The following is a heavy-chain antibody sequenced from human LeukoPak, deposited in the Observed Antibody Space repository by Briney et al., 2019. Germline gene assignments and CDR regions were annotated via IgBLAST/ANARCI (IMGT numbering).Heavy chain of an antibody. D-gene: IGHD3-10*01. CDR1: GFTFSSYR. CDR2: ISSSSSTI. J-gene: IGHJ4*02. CDR3: ARDISQPGAQGY. Sequence: GGFLRLSCAASGFTFSSYRMNWVRQAPGKGLEWVSYISSSSSTIYYADAVKGRYTISRDNAKNPLYLQMNSLRAEDTAVYYCARDISQPGAQGYWGQGTLVTVSS. V-gene: IGHV3-48*01.